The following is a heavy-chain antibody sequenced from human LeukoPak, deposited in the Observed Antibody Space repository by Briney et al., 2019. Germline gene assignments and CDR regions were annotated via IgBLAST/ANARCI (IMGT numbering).Heavy chain of an antibody. CDR1: GYTFTGYY. V-gene: IGHV1-2*02. J-gene: IGHJ4*02. CDR2: INPNSGGT. Sequence: ASVKVSCKASGYTFTGYYMHWVRQAPGQGLEWMGWINPNSGGTNYAQKFQGRVTMTRDTSISTAYMELSRLRSDDTAVYYCAREAVSGWYVHYWGQGTLVTVSS. CDR3: AREAVSGWYVHY. D-gene: IGHD6-19*01.